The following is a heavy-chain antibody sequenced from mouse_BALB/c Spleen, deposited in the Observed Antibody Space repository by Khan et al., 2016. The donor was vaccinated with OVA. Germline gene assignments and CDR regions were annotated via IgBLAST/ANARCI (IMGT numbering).Heavy chain of an antibody. CDR2: ISTYSGNT. D-gene: IGHD2-3*01. V-gene: IGHV1S137*01. CDR3: ARPAYDGYYDY. CDR1: GYTFTDYA. J-gene: IGHJ2*01. Sequence: QVQLKESGPELVRPGVSVKISCKGSGYTFTDYAMYWVKQSHAKSLEWIGLISTYSGNTNYNQKFKGKATMTVDKSSSTAYLELARLTSDDSAIYYCARPAYDGYYDYWGQGTTLTVSS.